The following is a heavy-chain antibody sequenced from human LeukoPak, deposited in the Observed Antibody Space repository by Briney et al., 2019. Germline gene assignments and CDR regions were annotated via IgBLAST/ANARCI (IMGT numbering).Heavy chain of an antibody. CDR3: AKASSMGPGWFDP. V-gene: IGHV3-9*01. CDR2: ISWNSGSI. Sequence: PGGSLRLSCAASGFTFDDYAMHWVRQAPGKGLEWVSGISWNSGSIGYADSVKGRFTISGDNAKNSLYLQMNSLRAEDTALYYCAKASSMGPGWFDPWGQGTLVTVSS. D-gene: IGHD2-8*01. CDR1: GFTFDDYA. J-gene: IGHJ5*02.